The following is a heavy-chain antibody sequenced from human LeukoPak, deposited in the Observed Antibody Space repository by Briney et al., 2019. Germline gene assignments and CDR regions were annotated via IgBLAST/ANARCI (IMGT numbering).Heavy chain of an antibody. CDR3: GRDGSGSYYGGYYMDV. CDR1: GFTVSSNY. D-gene: IGHD3-10*01. V-gene: IGHV4-59*02. CDR2: LYYSGST. Sequence: GSLRLSCAASGFTVSSNYMSWVRQAPGKGLEWIGSLYYSGSTNYNTSPKSRVTISVDTSKNQFSLKLISVTAADTAVYYCGRDGSGSYYGGYYMDVWGKGTTVTISS. J-gene: IGHJ6*03.